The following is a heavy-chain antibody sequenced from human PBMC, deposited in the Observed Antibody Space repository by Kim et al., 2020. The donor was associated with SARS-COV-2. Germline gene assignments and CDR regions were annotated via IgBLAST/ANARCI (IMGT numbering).Heavy chain of an antibody. Sequence: AQGFTGRFVFSLDTSVSTAYLQISSLKAEDTAVYYCARGVLDLLSGRFDYWGQGTLVTVSS. V-gene: IGHV7-4-1*02. J-gene: IGHJ4*02. D-gene: IGHD3-10*01. CDR3: ARGVLDLLSGRFDY.